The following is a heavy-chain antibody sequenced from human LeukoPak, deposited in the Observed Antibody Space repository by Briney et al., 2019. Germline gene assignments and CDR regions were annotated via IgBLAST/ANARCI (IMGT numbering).Heavy chain of an antibody. Sequence: GESLRLSCAASGFTFSSYSMNWVRQAPGKGLEWVSSISSSSSYIYYADSVKGRFTISRDNAKNSLYLQMNSLRAEDTAVYYCARDSPYGDFFDYWGQGTLVTVSS. CDR1: GFTFSSYS. D-gene: IGHD4-17*01. J-gene: IGHJ4*02. V-gene: IGHV3-21*01. CDR3: ARDSPYGDFFDY. CDR2: ISSSSSYI.